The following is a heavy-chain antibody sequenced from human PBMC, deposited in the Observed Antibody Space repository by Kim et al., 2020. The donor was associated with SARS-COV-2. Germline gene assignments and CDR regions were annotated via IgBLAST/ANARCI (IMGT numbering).Heavy chain of an antibody. CDR1: GFTFSSYA. CDR2: IGGSGGST. D-gene: IGHD6-19*01. J-gene: IGHJ6*02. Sequence: GGSLRLSCAASGFTFSSYAMSWVRQAPGKGLEWVSAIGGSGGSTYYADSVKGRFTISRDNSKNTLYLQMNSLRAEDTAVYYCPPPVAGILRYYGMDVWGQGTTVTVSS. CDR3: PPPVAGILRYYGMDV. V-gene: IGHV3-23*01.